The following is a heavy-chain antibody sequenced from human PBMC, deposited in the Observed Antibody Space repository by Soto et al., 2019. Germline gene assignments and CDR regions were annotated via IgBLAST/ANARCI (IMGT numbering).Heavy chain of an antibody. Sequence: ASVKVSCKASRYTFTSYAMHWVRRAPGQRLEWMGWINAGNGNTKYSQKFQGRVTITRDTSASTAYMELSSLRSEDTAVYYCARDPVLLWFGELFYYFDYWGQGTLVTVSS. CDR3: ARDPVLLWFGELFYYFDY. CDR1: RYTFTSYA. V-gene: IGHV1-3*01. D-gene: IGHD3-10*01. CDR2: INAGNGNT. J-gene: IGHJ4*02.